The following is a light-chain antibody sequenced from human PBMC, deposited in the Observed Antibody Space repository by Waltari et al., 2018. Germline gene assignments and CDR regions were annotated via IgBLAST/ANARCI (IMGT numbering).Light chain of an antibody. CDR1: SSDVGGYNY. CDR2: DVS. Sequence: QSALTQPASVSGSPGQSITISCTGTSSDVGGYNYVSWYQQHPRKAPKLMIFDVSKRPSGVSNRFSGSKSGNTASLTISGLQAEDEADYYCSSYTSSSTPCVFGGGTKLTVL. CDR3: SSYTSSSTPCV. J-gene: IGLJ2*01. V-gene: IGLV2-14*01.